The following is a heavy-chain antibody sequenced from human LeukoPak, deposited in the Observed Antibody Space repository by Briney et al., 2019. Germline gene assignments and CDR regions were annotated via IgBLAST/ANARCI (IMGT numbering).Heavy chain of an antibody. D-gene: IGHD1-26*01. V-gene: IGHV1-69-2*01. Sequence: ATVKISCKVSGYTFTDYYMHWVQQVPGKGLEWMGLVDPEDGETIYAEKFQGRVTITADTSTDTAYMELSSLRSEDTAVYYCATDLSRWELLDAFDIWGQGTMVTVSS. CDR1: GYTFTDYY. CDR3: ATDLSRWELLDAFDI. CDR2: VDPEDGET. J-gene: IGHJ3*02.